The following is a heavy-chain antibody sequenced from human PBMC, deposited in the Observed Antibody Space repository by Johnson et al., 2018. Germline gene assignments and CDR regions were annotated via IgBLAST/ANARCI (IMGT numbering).Heavy chain of an antibody. CDR3: AREGNSKYYASSCFPDHRNAFVI. CDR2: ISYDGSNK. V-gene: IGHV3-30*03. CDR1: GFTFSSYG. J-gene: IGHJ3*02. D-gene: IGHD3-22*01. Sequence: VQLVESGGGVVQPGRSLRLSCAASGFTFSSYGMHWVRQAPGKGLEWVAVISYDGSNKYYADSVRGRFTISRDNSKNTLYLQMNTLRVEDTAVYYCAREGNSKYYASSCFPDHRNAFVIWGPGTMVTVSA.